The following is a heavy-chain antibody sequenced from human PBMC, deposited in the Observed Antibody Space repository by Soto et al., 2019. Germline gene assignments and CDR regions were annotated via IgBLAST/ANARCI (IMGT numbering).Heavy chain of an antibody. Sequence: GGSLRLSCAASGFTFSSYAMHWVRQAPGKGLEYVSAISSNGGSTYYANSVKGRFTISRDNSKNTLYLQMCSLRAEDMAVYYCARVRDITKDAFDIWGQGTMVTVSS. J-gene: IGHJ3*02. CDR1: GFTFSSYA. CDR2: ISSNGGST. V-gene: IGHV3-64*01. D-gene: IGHD3-10*01. CDR3: ARVRDITKDAFDI.